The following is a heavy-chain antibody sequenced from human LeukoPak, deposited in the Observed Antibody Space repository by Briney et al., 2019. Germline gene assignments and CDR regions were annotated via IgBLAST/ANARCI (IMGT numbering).Heavy chain of an antibody. CDR2: IIPILGIA. Sequence: ASVKVSCKASGGTFSSYTISWVRQAPGQGLEWMGRIIPILGIANYAQKFQGRVTITADKSTSTAYMELSSLRSEDTAVYYCAIRYSGSLGYDFDYWGQGTLVTVSS. J-gene: IGHJ4*02. CDR3: AIRYSGSLGYDFDY. V-gene: IGHV1-69*02. CDR1: GGTFSSYT. D-gene: IGHD1-26*01.